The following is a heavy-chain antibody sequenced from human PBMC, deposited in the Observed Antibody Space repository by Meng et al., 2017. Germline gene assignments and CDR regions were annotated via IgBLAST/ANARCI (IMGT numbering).Heavy chain of an antibody. CDR2: IAKDGSRK. CDR3: ARDFDY. J-gene: IGHJ4*02. CDR1: GFIFSNYE. V-gene: IGHV3-30*16. Sequence: HVHVVESGGDVVPPGRSLTLACAASGFIFSNYEMHCVRQAPGKVLGWVACIAKDGSRKYYLGSVRGRFTISRDNSRNTLYLEMNSLRSEDTALYYCARDFDYWGQGTLVTVSS.